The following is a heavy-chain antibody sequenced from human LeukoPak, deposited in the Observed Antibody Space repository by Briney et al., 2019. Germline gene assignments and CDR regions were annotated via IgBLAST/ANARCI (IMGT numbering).Heavy chain of an antibody. CDR2: IYTSGST. V-gene: IGHV4-38-2*02. D-gene: IGHD2-15*01. Sequence: SETLSLTCTVSGYSISSGYYWGWIRQPPGKGLDWIGRIYTSGSTNYNPSLKSRVTMSVDTSKNQFSLKLSSVTAANTAVYYCARVSRQPAAYYFDYWGQGTLVTVSS. CDR1: GYSISSGYY. CDR3: ARVSRQPAAYYFDY. J-gene: IGHJ4*02.